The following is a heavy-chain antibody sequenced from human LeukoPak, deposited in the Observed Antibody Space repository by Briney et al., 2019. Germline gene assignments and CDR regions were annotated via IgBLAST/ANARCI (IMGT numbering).Heavy chain of an antibody. CDR3: ARDIPSRY. CDR1: GFTVSTNY. J-gene: IGHJ4*01. Sequence: PGGSLRLSCAASGFTVSTNYMSWVRQAPGKGLEWVSLIYADGSTFYADSVKGRFTISRDSSKNTLCLQMNILRAEDTAVYYYARDIPSRYWSHGTLVTVSS. D-gene: IGHD2-21*01. V-gene: IGHV3-66*01. CDR2: IYADGST.